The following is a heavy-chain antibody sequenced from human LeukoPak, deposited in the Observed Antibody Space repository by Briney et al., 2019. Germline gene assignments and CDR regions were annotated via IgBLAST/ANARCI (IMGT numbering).Heavy chain of an antibody. V-gene: IGHV3-20*04. CDR3: ASQARTYYYDSSGYYYEY. D-gene: IGHD3-22*01. Sequence: GGSLRLSCAASGFTFDDYGMSWVRHAPGKGLEWVSGINWNGGSTGYADSVKGRFTISRDNAKNSLYLQMNSLRAEDTALYYCASQARTYYYDSSGYYYEYWGQGTLVTVSS. CDR1: GFTFDDYG. J-gene: IGHJ4*02. CDR2: INWNGGST.